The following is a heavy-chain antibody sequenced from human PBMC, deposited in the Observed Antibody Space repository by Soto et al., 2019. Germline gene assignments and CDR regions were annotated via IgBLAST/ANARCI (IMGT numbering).Heavy chain of an antibody. J-gene: IGHJ4*02. Sequence: PSETLSLTCAVCGGSISSGGYSWSWIRQPPGKGLEWIGYIYYSGSTYYNPSLKSRVTISVDTSKNQFSLKLTSVTAADTAVYYCARVPFGSNGVTYFDYWGQGTLVTVSS. CDR3: ARVPFGSNGVTYFDY. D-gene: IGHD1-26*01. CDR1: GGSISSGGYS. V-gene: IGHV4-31*02. CDR2: IYYSGST.